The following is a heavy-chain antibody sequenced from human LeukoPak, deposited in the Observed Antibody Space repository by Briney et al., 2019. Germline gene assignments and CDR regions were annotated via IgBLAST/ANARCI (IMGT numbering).Heavy chain of an antibody. Sequence: SETLSLTCTVSGGSISSTSYYWGWIRQPPGKGLEWIGSIYYSGSTNYNPSLKSRVTISVDTSKNQFSLKLSSVTAADTAVYYCARLPGFRDAFDIWGQGTMVTVSS. J-gene: IGHJ3*02. CDR2: IYYSGST. CDR3: ARLPGFRDAFDI. V-gene: IGHV4-39*07. CDR1: GGSISSTSYY.